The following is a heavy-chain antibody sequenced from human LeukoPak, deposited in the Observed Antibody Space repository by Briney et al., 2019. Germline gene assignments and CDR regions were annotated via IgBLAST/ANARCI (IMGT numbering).Heavy chain of an antibody. CDR2: ISYDGSNK. Sequence: GRSLRLSCAAAGFTFSSYAMHWVRQAPGKGLEWVAFISYDGSNKYYADSVKGRFTISRDNSKNTLYLQMNSLRAEDTAVYYCARDGVLESSSWYTGGDYWGQGTLVTVSS. J-gene: IGHJ4*02. D-gene: IGHD6-13*01. CDR3: ARDGVLESSSWYTGGDY. CDR1: GFTFSSYA. V-gene: IGHV3-30-3*01.